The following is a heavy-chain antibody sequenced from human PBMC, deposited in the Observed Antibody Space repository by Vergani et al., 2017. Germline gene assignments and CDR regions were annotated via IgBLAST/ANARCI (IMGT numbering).Heavy chain of an antibody. CDR1: GAAIKDFY. D-gene: IGHD2/OR15-2a*01. CDR3: ARDRDLYCRSTTSCHNWFDP. V-gene: IGHV4-59*01. CDR2: VYYTGST. Sequence: QVQLRQWGPGLVKPSETLSLTCTVSGAAIKDFYWSWFRQPPGKGLEWIGYVYYTGSTTYNPSLKSRVTISVDTSNNQFSLRMTSLTAADTAIYYCARDRDLYCRSTTSCHNWFDPWGQGSLVTVSS. J-gene: IGHJ5*02.